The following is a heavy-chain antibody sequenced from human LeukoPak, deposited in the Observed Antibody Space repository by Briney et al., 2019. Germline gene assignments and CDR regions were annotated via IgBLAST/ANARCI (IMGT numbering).Heavy chain of an antibody. CDR3: PRLPLERRGYFDY. Sequence: SETLSLTCTVSGGSISSSSYYWGWIRQPPGKGLEWIGSIYYSGSTYYNPSLKSRVTISVDTSKNQFSLKLSSVTAADTAVYYCPRLPLERRGYFDYWGQGTLVTVSS. CDR1: GGSISSSSYY. V-gene: IGHV4-39*01. J-gene: IGHJ4*02. CDR2: IYYSGST. D-gene: IGHD1-1*01.